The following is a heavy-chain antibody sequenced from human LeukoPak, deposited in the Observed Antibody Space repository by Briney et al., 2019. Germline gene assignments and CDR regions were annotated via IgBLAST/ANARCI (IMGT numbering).Heavy chain of an antibody. CDR3: AKGLRGSGSYYLN. CDR1: GFTFSSYA. J-gene: IGHJ4*02. V-gene: IGHV3-23*01. Sequence: GGSLRLSCAASGFTFSSYAMSWVRQAPGKGLEWVSAISGSGGSTYYADSVKGRFTISRDNSKNTLYPQMNSLRAEDTAVYYCAKGLRGSGSYYLNWGQGTLVTVSS. D-gene: IGHD3-10*01. CDR2: ISGSGGST.